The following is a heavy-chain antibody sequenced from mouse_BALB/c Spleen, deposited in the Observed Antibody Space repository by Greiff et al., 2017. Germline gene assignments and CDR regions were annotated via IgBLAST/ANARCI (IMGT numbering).Heavy chain of an antibody. CDR3: ARDISTAGPLDY. CDR1: GFTFTDYY. V-gene: IGHV7-3*02. D-gene: IGHD1-2*01. CDR2: IRNKANGYTT. J-gene: IGHJ2*01. Sequence: EVMLVESGGGLVQPGGSLRLSCATSGFTFTDYYMSWVRQPPGKALEWLGFIRNKANGYTTEYSASVKGRFTISRDNSQSILYLQMNTLRAEDSATYYCARDISTAGPLDYWGQGTTVTVSS.